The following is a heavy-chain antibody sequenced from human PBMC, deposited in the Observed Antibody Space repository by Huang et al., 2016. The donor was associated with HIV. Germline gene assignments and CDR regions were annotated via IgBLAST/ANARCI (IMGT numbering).Heavy chain of an antibody. CDR1: GFTFRSYA. J-gene: IGHJ4*02. Sequence: EVQLLESGGGLVQPGGSLRLSCAAFGFTFRSYAMGWVRQARGKGLEWVSGISGGGGSTYDADSVKGRLTISRDNSKNTLYLQMNSLRAEDAAVYYCAKDPYSSSWFDHFDYWGQGTLVTDSS. CDR2: ISGGGGST. CDR3: AKDPYSSSWFDHFDY. D-gene: IGHD6-13*01. V-gene: IGHV3-23*01.